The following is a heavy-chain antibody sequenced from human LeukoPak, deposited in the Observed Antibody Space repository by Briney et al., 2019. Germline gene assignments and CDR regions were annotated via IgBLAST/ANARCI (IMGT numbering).Heavy chain of an antibody. Sequence: ASVKVSCKASGYTFTSYDINWVRQATGQGLEWMGWMNPNSGNTGYAQKFQGRVTITRNTSISTAYMELSSLRSEDTAVYYCARARSGMIVFGYWGQGTLVTVSS. D-gene: IGHD3-22*01. J-gene: IGHJ4*02. V-gene: IGHV1-8*03. CDR1: GYTFTSYD. CDR2: MNPNSGNT. CDR3: ARARSGMIVFGY.